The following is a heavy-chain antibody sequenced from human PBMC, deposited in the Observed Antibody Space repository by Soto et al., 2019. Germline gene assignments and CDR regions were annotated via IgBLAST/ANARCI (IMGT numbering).Heavy chain of an antibody. J-gene: IGHJ6*02. CDR3: ARGFSYYYYGMDV. CDR2: ISYDGSNK. V-gene: IGHV3-30-3*01. Sequence: QVQLVESGGGVVQPGRSLRLSCAASGFTFSSYAMHWVRQAPGKGLEWVAVISYDGSNKYYADSVKGRFTISRDNSKNTLYLQMNSLRAEDTAVYYCARGFSYYYYGMDVWGQGTTGTVSS. CDR1: GFTFSSYA.